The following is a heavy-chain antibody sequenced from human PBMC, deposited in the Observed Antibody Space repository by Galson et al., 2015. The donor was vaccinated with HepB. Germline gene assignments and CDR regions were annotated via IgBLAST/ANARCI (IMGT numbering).Heavy chain of an antibody. Sequence: AVRVSCAASGFSVSSYSMHWVRQAPGKGRAGVAVIKYDGTRNHYADSVKARFTISRVNSKNTMSLQMTSLRADDMAVYYWPRPVQGAAGGFDFWGQGALVTVSS. CDR1: GFSVSSYS. J-gene: IGHJ4*02. CDR2: IKYDGTRN. D-gene: IGHD3-10*01. CDR3: PRPVQGAAGGFDF. V-gene: IGHV3-30-3*01.